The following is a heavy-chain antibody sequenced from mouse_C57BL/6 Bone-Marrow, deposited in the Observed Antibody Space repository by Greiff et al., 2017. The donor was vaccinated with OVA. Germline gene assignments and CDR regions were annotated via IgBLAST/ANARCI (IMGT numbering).Heavy chain of an antibody. CDR3: VPSWGYAMDY. D-gene: IGHD4-1*01. Sequence: VQLQQPGAELVMPGASVKLSCKASGYTFTSYWMHWVKQRPGQGLEWIGEIDPSDSYTNYNQKFKGKSTLTVDKSSSTAYMQLSSLTSEDSAVYYCVPSWGYAMDYWGQGTSVTVSS. CDR1: GYTFTSYW. V-gene: IGHV1-69*01. J-gene: IGHJ4*01. CDR2: IDPSDSYT.